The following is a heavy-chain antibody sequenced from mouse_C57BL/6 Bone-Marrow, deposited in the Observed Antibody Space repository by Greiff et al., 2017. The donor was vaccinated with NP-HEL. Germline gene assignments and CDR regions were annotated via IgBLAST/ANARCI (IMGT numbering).Heavy chain of an antibody. V-gene: IGHV1-50*01. CDR3: ARGDGYYDYYAMDY. Sequence: QVQLKQPGAELVKPGASVKLSCKASGYTFTSYWMQWVKQRPGQGLEWIGEIDPSDSYTNYNQKFKGKATLTVDTSSSTAYMQLSSLTSEDSAVYYCARGDGYYDYYAMDYWGQGTSVTVSS. CDR2: IDPSDSYT. CDR1: GYTFTSYW. J-gene: IGHJ4*01. D-gene: IGHD2-3*01.